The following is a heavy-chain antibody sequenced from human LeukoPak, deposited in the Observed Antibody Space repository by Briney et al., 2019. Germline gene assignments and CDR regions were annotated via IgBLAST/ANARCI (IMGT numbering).Heavy chain of an antibody. J-gene: IGHJ5*02. V-gene: IGHV3-74*01. D-gene: IGHD3-22*01. Sequence: AGGSLRLSCAASGFTFNTYSMNWARQAPGKGLEWVSRINSDGINTSYADSVKGRFTISRDNAKNTLNLQMNGLRAEDTAVYYCERDLGQYYDTSDNWFDPWGQGTLVTVSS. CDR2: INSDGINT. CDR1: GFTFNTYS. CDR3: ERDLGQYYDTSDNWFDP.